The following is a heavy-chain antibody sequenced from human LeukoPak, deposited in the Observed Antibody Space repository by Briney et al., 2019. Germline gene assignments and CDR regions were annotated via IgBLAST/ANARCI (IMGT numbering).Heavy chain of an antibody. V-gene: IGHV3-23*01. CDR2: MSGSGGST. CDR3: ARGPKLFSSGGDWFDP. D-gene: IGHD3-3*01. J-gene: IGHJ5*02. CDR1: GFTFSSYG. Sequence: GGSLKLSCAASGFTFSSYGMSWVRQAPGKGLEWVSAMSGSGGSTCYADSVRGRFSISGDNSKNTLYLHMNSLRAEDTAVYYCARGPKLFSSGGDWFDPWGQGALVTVSS.